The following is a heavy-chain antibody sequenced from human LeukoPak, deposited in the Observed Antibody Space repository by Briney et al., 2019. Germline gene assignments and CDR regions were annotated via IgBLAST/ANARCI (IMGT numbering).Heavy chain of an antibody. J-gene: IGHJ4*02. Sequence: GGSLRLSCTASGFSSSGHWMHWARQLPGKGLVWVSRISPTGSTTSYADSVKGRFTVSRDNAKNTLYLQVNNLRAEDTAVYYCAKDHYWSIDYWGRGTLVTVSS. CDR3: AKDHYWSIDY. V-gene: IGHV3-74*01. CDR1: GFSSSGHW. D-gene: IGHD3-3*01. CDR2: ISPTGSTT.